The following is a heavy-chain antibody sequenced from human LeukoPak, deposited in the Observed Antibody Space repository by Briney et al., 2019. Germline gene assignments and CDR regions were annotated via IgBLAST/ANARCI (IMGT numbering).Heavy chain of an antibody. CDR2: SYHSGTT. CDR3: ARDGVFHDSDGYSFDY. V-gene: IGHV4-38-2*02. Sequence: SETLSLTCAVSNYSITSGYFWGWIRQPPGTGLEWIASSYHSGTTYYNPSLRNRVTLFVDTSKNQFSLKLTSLTAADTAVYYCARDGVFHDSDGYSFDYWGQGTLVTVSS. CDR1: NYSITSGYF. J-gene: IGHJ4*02. D-gene: IGHD3-22*01.